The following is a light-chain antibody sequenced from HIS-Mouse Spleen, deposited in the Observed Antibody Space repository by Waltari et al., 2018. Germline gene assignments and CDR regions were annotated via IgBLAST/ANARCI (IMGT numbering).Light chain of an antibody. V-gene: IGLV2-14*01. Sequence: QSALTQPASVSGSPGPSLTISCTGTSSEGGGYNYFCWYQQHPGKAPKLMIYEVSNRPSGVSNRFSGSKSGNTASLTISGLQAEDEADYYCSSYTSSSTLYVFGTGTKVTVL. CDR1: SSEGGGYNY. CDR2: EVS. J-gene: IGLJ1*01. CDR3: SSYTSSSTLYV.